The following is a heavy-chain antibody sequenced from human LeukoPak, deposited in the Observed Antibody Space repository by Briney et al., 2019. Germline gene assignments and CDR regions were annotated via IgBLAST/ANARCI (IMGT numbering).Heavy chain of an antibody. D-gene: IGHD3-9*01. CDR1: GGSISSYY. Sequence: SETLSLTCTVSGGSISSYYWSWIRQPPGKGLEWIGYIYYSGSTNYNPSLKSRVTISVDTSKNQFSLKLSSVTAADTAVYYCARDSRILTGFNWFDPWGQGTLVTVSS. J-gene: IGHJ5*02. CDR2: IYYSGST. CDR3: ARDSRILTGFNWFDP. V-gene: IGHV4-59*01.